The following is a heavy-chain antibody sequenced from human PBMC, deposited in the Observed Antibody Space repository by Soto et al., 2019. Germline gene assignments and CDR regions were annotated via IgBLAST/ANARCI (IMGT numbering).Heavy chain of an antibody. CDR3: ARGGNRYSNTASGVGGFDF. V-gene: IGHV4-59*01. CDR1: GVSISSSY. Sequence: SETLSLTCTVSGVSISSSYWSWCRQSPGTGLEWIGYIYYTGTTNYNPSLKRRVTISLDTAKNQFSLNVNSLTNADTAVYFCARGGNRYSNTASGVGGFDFWGQGTLVTV. CDR2: IYYTGTT. D-gene: IGHD5-12*01. J-gene: IGHJ4*02.